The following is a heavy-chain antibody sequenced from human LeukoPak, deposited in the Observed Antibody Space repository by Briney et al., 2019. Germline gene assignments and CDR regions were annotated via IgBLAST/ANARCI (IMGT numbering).Heavy chain of an antibody. CDR3: ARSTSGWIDNWFDP. J-gene: IGHJ5*02. Sequence: GASVKVSCKASGYTFSGYYMHRVRQAPGQGLEWMGWINTNSGGTNYAQKFQGRVTMTRDTSISTAYMELSRLRSDDTAAYYCARSTSGWIDNWFDPWGQGTLVTVSS. V-gene: IGHV1-2*02. CDR1: GYTFSGYY. CDR2: INTNSGGT. D-gene: IGHD6-19*01.